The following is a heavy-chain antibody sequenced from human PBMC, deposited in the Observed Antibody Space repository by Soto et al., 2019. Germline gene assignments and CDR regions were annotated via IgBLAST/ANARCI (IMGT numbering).Heavy chain of an antibody. J-gene: IGHJ4*02. D-gene: IGHD3-10*01. CDR3: ARRGVLGSGSYSTHFDY. CDR2: ISGSGGST. V-gene: IGHV3-23*01. Sequence: EVQLLESGGGLVQPGGSLRLSCAASGFTFSSYAMSWVRQAPGKGLEWVSAISGSGGSTYYADSVKGRFTISRDNSKNTLYLQMNSLRAEDTAVYYCARRGVLGSGSYSTHFDYWGQGTLVTVSS. CDR1: GFTFSSYA.